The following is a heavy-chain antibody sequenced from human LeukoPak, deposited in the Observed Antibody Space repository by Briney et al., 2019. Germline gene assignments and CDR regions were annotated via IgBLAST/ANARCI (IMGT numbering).Heavy chain of an antibody. D-gene: IGHD1-1*01. CDR1: GGSFSGYY. CDR2: INHSGST. CDR3: ASSLERGGY. V-gene: IGHV4-34*01. Sequence: PETLSLTCAVYGGSFSGYYWSWIRQPPGKGLEWIGEINHSGSTNYNPSLKSRVTISVDTSKNQFSLKLSSVTAADTAVYYCASSLERGGYWGQGTLVTVSS. J-gene: IGHJ4*02.